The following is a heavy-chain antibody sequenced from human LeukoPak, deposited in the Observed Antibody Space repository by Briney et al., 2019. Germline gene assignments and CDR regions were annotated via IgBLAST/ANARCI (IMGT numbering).Heavy chain of an antibody. CDR2: ISGSGGST. Sequence: GGSLRLSCAASGFTFSSYAMSWVRQAPGKGLEWVSAISGSGGSTYYADSVKGRFTISRDNSKNTLYLQMNSLRAEDTAVYYCAKDQRPIAAADPYYFDYWGQGTLVTVSS. V-gene: IGHV3-23*01. D-gene: IGHD6-13*01. CDR3: AKDQRPIAAADPYYFDY. J-gene: IGHJ4*02. CDR1: GFTFSSYA.